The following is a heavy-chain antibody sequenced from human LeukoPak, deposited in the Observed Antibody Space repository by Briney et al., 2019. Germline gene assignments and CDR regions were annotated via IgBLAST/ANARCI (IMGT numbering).Heavy chain of an antibody. CDR1: GFTFSSYS. V-gene: IGHV3-21*01. CDR2: ISSSSSYI. J-gene: IGHJ5*02. CDR3: ARTAIQITMVRGVITKYNWFDP. Sequence: PGGSLRLSCAASGFTFSSYSMNWVRQAPGKGLEWVSSISSSSSYIYYADSVKGRFTISRDNAKNSLYLQMNSLRAEESTVYYCARTAIQITMVRGVITKYNWFDPWGQGTLVTVSS. D-gene: IGHD3-10*01.